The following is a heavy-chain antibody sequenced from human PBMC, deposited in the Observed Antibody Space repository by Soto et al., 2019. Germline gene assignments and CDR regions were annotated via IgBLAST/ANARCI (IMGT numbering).Heavy chain of an antibody. D-gene: IGHD2-15*01. Sequence: SVKVSCKASGGTFSSYAISWVRQAPGQGREWMGGIIPIFGTANYAQKFQGRVTITADESTSTAYMELSSLRSEDTAVYYCARRRGYCSGGSCYSGNWFDPWGQGXLVTVSS. CDR1: GGTFSSYA. CDR3: ARRRGYCSGGSCYSGNWFDP. V-gene: IGHV1-69*13. J-gene: IGHJ5*02. CDR2: IIPIFGTA.